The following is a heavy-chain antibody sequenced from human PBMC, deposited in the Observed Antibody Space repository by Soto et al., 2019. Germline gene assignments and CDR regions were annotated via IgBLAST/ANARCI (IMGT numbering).Heavy chain of an antibody. CDR3: ARDVSPGSCPYYLDAFDM. CDR1: GFTFSDYW. V-gene: IGHV3-7*05. J-gene: IGHJ3*02. Sequence: EVQLVESGGGLVQPGESLRLSCAASGFTFSDYWMTWVRQAPGKGLEWVANIKKDESKKSYLDSVRGRFTISRDNARNSLYLQMESMRAEDTALYYCARDVSPGSCPYYLDAFDMCGQGTMVTVSS. CDR2: IKKDESKK. D-gene: IGHD3-22*01.